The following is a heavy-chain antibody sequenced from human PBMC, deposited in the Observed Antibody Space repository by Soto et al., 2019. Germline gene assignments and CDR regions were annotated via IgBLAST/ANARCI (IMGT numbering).Heavy chain of an antibody. V-gene: IGHV1-69*13. CDR1: GGTFSSYA. D-gene: IGHD3-3*01. J-gene: IGHJ6*02. CDR2: IIPIFGTA. Sequence: PVKVSCKASGGTFSSYAISWVRQAPGQGLEWMGGIIPIFGTANYAQKFQGRVTITADESTSTAYMELSSLRPEDTAVYYCARERGSGYSLYYYGMDVWGQGTAVTVSS. CDR3: ARERGSGYSLYYYGMDV.